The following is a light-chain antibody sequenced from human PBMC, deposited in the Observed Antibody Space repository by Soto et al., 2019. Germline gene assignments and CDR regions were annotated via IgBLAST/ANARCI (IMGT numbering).Light chain of an antibody. CDR3: QQLNSYL. CDR1: QGISSY. CDR2: AAS. Sequence: DIQLTQSPSFLSASVGDRVTITCRASQGISSYLAWYQQKPGKAPKLLIYAASTLQSGVPSRFSGSGSGTEFTLTISSLQPEDFETYYCQQLNSYLFGPGTKVDIK. V-gene: IGKV1-9*01. J-gene: IGKJ3*01.